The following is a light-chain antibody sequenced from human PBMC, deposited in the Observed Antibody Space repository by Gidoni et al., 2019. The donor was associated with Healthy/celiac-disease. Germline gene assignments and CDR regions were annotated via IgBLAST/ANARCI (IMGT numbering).Light chain of an antibody. CDR2: AAS. Sequence: IQMTQSPSSLSASVGDRVTITCRASQSISSSLNWYQQKPGKAPKLLIYAASSLQSGVPSRFSGSGSGTDFTLTISSLQPEDFATYYWQQSYSTLWTFGQGTKVEIK. J-gene: IGKJ1*01. CDR1: QSISSS. V-gene: IGKV1-39*01. CDR3: QQSYSTLWT.